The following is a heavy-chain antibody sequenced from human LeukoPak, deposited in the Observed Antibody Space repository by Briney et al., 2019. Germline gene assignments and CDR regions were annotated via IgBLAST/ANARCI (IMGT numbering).Heavy chain of an antibody. J-gene: IGHJ4*02. CDR2: ISGSGGST. D-gene: IGHD3-16*01. V-gene: IGHV3-23*01. Sequence: SGGSLRLSCAASGFTFSSYAMSWVRQAPGKGLEWVSAISGSGGSTYYADSVKGRFTISRDNAKNSLYLQMNSLRVEDTAVYYCAKDYGGGYFDYWGQGTLVTVSS. CDR1: GFTFSSYA. CDR3: AKDYGGGYFDY.